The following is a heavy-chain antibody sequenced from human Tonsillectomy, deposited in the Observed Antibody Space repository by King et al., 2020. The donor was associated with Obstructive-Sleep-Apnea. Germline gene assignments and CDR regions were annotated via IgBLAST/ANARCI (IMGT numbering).Heavy chain of an antibody. V-gene: IGHV4-39*07. CDR3: ASFYANSGADYYYYGMDV. J-gene: IGHJ6*02. D-gene: IGHD3-22*01. Sequence: QLQESGPGLVKPSETLSLNCTVSGGSISSSSYYWGWIRQPPGKGLEWIGSIYYSGSTYYNPSLKSRVTISVDTSKNQFSLKLSSVTAADTAVYYCASFYANSGADYYYYGMDVWGQGTTVTVSS. CDR2: IYYSGST. CDR1: GGSISSSSYY.